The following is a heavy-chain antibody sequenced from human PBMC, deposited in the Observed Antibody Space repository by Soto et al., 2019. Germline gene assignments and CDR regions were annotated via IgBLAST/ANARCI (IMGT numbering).Heavy chain of an antibody. V-gene: IGHV1-8*01. Sequence: ASVKVSCKASGYTFTSYDINWVRQATGQGLEWMGWMNPNSGNTGYAQKFQGRVTMTRNTSISTAYMEPSSLRSEDTAVYYCARILTRYSDTFGYWGQGTLVTVSS. CDR3: ARILTRYSDTFGY. J-gene: IGHJ4*02. D-gene: IGHD6-13*01. CDR1: GYTFTSYD. CDR2: MNPNSGNT.